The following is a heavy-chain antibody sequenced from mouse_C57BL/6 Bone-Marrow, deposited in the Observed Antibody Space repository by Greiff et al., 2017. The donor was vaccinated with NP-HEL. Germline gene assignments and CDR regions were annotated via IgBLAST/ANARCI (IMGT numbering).Heavy chain of an antibody. CDR3: ARGYDYDEGAWFAY. J-gene: IGHJ3*01. Sequence: EVKLVESGGGLVQPGGSLKLSCAASGFTFSDYYMYWVRQTPEKRLEWVAYISNGGGSTYYPDTVKGRFTISRDNAKNTLYLQMSRLKSEDTAMYYCARGYDYDEGAWFAYWGQGTLVTVSA. CDR1: GFTFSDYY. CDR2: ISNGGGST. D-gene: IGHD2-4*01. V-gene: IGHV5-12*01.